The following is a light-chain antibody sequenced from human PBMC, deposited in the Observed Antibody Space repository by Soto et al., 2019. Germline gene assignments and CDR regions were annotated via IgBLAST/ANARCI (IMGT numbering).Light chain of an antibody. CDR1: QSVSSN. CDR2: GAS. V-gene: IGKV3-15*01. CDR3: QQYNNWPQT. Sequence: IVLTQSPATLSVSPGERATLSCRASQSVSSNLAWYQQKPGQAPRLLIYGASTRATGIPARFSGSGSGTEFTLTISSLQSEDLAVYYCQQYNNWPQTFGQGTKVDIK. J-gene: IGKJ1*01.